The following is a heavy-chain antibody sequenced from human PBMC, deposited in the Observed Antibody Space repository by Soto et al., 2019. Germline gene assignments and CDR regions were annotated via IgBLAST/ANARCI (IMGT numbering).Heavy chain of an antibody. D-gene: IGHD2-8*02. CDR3: TGEVASGY. CDR2: ISRDGGTK. CDR1: GFTVSTYG. J-gene: IGHJ4*02. V-gene: IGHV3-30*03. Sequence: QVQLVESGGGVVQPGRSLRLSCADSGFTVSTYGMHWVRQAPGKGLEWVAVISRDGGTKYYADSVKGRFTISRDNSMNTLFLEMNSLRGDDMAVYYCTGEVASGYWGQGTLVTVSS.